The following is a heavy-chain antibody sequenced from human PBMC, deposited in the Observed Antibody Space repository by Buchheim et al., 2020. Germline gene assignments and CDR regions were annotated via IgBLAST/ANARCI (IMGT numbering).Heavy chain of an antibody. CDR1: GFSFSSYP. CDR2: ISGSGAHT. J-gene: IGHJ4*02. CDR3: AKGSAYGGREGYFDY. V-gene: IGHV3-23*04. D-gene: IGHD4-23*01. Sequence: EVQLVESGGGLVQPGGSLRLSCAASGFSFSSYPMSWVRQAPGKGLEWVSAISGSGAHTYYADSVKGRFTISRDNSKNTLFLQMNSLRAEDTAVYYCAKGSAYGGREGYFDYWGQGTL.